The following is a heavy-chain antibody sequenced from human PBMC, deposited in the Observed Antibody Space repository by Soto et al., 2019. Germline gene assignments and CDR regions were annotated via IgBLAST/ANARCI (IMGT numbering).Heavy chain of an antibody. V-gene: IGHV4-31*03. J-gene: IGHJ4*02. CDR3: ARGMITFGGVVLDY. CDR2: IYYSGST. CDR1: GGSISSGGYY. Sequence: QVQLQESGPGLVKPSQTLSLTCTVSGGSISSGGYYWSWIRQHPGKGLEWIGYIYYSGSTYYNPSLKSRVTISVDKSKNHFSLKLSSVTAADTAVYYCARGMITFGGVVLDYWGQGTLVTVSS. D-gene: IGHD3-16*01.